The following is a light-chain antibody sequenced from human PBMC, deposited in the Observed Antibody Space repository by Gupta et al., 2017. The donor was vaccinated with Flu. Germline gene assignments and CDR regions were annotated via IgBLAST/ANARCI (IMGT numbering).Light chain of an antibody. CDR3: QVWDTSTDHWL. Sequence: GGDSIGSETVHWYQQKPGQAPVLVLYDDDFRPSGIPERFSGSNSGNTATLTISRVEAGDEADYYCQVWDTSTDHWLFGGGTVLTVL. V-gene: IGLV3-21*01. CDR2: DDD. J-gene: IGLJ3*02. CDR1: SIGSET.